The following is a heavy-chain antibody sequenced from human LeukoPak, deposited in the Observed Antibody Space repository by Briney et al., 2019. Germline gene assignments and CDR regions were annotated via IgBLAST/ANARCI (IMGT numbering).Heavy chain of an antibody. D-gene: IGHD3-16*02. J-gene: IGHJ5*01. Sequence: ASVKVSCKASGYTFTSYAMNWVRQAPGQGLEWMGWINTNTGNPMYAQGFTGRFVFSLDTSVTTTYLQINGLEAEDTAVYYCARAYQRLGGLSFPDSWGQGTLVTVSS. CDR2: INTNTGNP. CDR1: GYTFTSYA. CDR3: ARAYQRLGGLSFPDS. V-gene: IGHV7-4-1*02.